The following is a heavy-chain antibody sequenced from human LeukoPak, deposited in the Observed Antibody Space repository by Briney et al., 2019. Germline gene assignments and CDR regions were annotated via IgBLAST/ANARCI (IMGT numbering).Heavy chain of an antibody. D-gene: IGHD5-18*01. CDR3: AAMDTAMDYFDY. Sequence: PSRTLSLTCTVSGGSISSGGYYWSWIRQHPGKGLEWIGYIYYSGSTYYNPSLKSRVTISVDTSKNQFSLKLSSVTAADTAVYYCAAMDTAMDYFDYWGQGTLVTVSS. V-gene: IGHV4-31*03. CDR1: GGSISSGGYY. J-gene: IGHJ4*02. CDR2: IYYSGST.